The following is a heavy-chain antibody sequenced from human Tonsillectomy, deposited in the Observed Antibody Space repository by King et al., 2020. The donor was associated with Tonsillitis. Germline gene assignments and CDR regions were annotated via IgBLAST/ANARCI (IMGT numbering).Heavy chain of an antibody. Sequence: VQLVESGGGVVQPGRSLRLSCAASGFTFSSFGMHWVRQAPGKGLEWVAVISYDGSNKYYADSVKGRFTISRDNSKNTLYLQMNSLRAEDTAVYYCAKSGVVVVAATCSFDYWGPGTLVTVSS. D-gene: IGHD2-15*01. CDR2: ISYDGSNK. J-gene: IGHJ4*02. CDR1: GFTFSSFG. V-gene: IGHV3-30*18. CDR3: AKSGVVVVAATCSFDY.